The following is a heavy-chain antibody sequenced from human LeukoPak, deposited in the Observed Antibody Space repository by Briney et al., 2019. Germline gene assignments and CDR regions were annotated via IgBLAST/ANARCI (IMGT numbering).Heavy chain of an antibody. CDR3: ARDDSGYYPY. V-gene: IGHV4-61*02. Sequence: SETLSLTCTVSGGSISSGSYYWSWIRQPAGKGLEWIGRIYTSGSTNYNPSLKSRVTISVDTSKNQFSLKLSSVTAADTAVYYCARDDSGYYPYWGQGTLVTVSS. D-gene: IGHD3-22*01. CDR1: GGSISSGSYY. CDR2: IYTSGST. J-gene: IGHJ4*02.